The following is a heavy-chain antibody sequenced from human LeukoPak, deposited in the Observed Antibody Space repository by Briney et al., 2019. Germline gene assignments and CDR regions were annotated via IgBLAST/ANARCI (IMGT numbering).Heavy chain of an antibody. CDR3: ARGNYDFWSGYTFDY. J-gene: IGHJ4*02. Sequence: SVKVSCKPSGSTFTGYYMHWVRQAPGQGLEWMGWINPNSGGTNYAQKFQGRVTMTRDTPISTAYMELSRLRSDDTAVYYCARGNYDFWSGYTFDYWGQGTLVTVSS. V-gene: IGHV1-2*02. CDR2: INPNSGGT. CDR1: GSTFTGYY. D-gene: IGHD3-3*01.